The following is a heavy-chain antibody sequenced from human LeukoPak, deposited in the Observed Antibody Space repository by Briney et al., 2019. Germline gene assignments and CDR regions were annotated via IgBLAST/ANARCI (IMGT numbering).Heavy chain of an antibody. CDR3: ARVSDAYDYLFDC. Sequence: PAGSLRCSGAASGFTFSSYSMNWVRHAPGNGLKWVSSASRSSSFIFYADSVQVRFTISRDDAKDSLFLQMNSLRAEDTAVYYCARVSDAYDYLFDCWGQGTLVTVSS. V-gene: IGHV3-21*01. CDR1: GFTFSSYS. D-gene: IGHD5-12*01. CDR2: ASRSSSFI. J-gene: IGHJ4*02.